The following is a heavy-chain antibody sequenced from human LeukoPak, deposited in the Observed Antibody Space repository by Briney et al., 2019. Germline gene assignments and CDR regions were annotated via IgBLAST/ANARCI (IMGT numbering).Heavy chain of an antibody. D-gene: IGHD1-14*01. Sequence: PSETLSLTCAVSGGSISSGGYSWSWIRQPPGKGLEWIGSIYYSGATYYNPSLKSRVTISIDTSKNQVSLKLTSVTATDTAVYYCARHNPYFDYWGQGTLVTVSS. CDR3: ARHNPYFDY. J-gene: IGHJ4*02. V-gene: IGHV4-30-2*03. CDR1: GGSISSGGYS. CDR2: IYYSGAT.